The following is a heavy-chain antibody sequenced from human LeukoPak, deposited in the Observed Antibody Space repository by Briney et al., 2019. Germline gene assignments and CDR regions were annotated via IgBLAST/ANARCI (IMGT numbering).Heavy chain of an antibody. V-gene: IGHV4-30-2*01. D-gene: IGHD1-26*01. J-gene: IGHJ3*02. CDR3: ARAYPRYSGSLHSDGGAFDI. CDR2: IYHSGST. CDR1: GGSISSGGYY. Sequence: PSETLSLTCTVSGGSISSGGYYWSWIRQPPGKGLEWIGYIYHSGSTYYNPSLKSRVTISVDRSKNQFSLKLSSVNAADTAVYYCARAYPRYSGSLHSDGGAFDIWGQGTMVTVSS.